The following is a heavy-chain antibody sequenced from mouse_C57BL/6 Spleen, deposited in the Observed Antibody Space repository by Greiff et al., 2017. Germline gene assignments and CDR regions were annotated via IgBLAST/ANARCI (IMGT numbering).Heavy chain of an antibody. Sequence: QVPLQQSGAELARPGASVKMSCKASGYNFTSYTMHWVNQRPGQGLEWIGYINPSSGYTKYNQKFKDKATLTADKSSSTAYMQLSSLTSEDSAVYYCARSDDGFAYWGQGTLVTGSA. D-gene: IGHD2-12*01. CDR1: GYNFTSYT. V-gene: IGHV1-4*01. J-gene: IGHJ3*01. CDR2: INPSSGYT. CDR3: ARSDDGFAY.